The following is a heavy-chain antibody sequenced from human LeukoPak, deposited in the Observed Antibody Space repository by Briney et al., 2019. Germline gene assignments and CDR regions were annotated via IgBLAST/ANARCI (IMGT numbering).Heavy chain of an antibody. Sequence: GGSLRLSCAASGFTFSSFGMHWVRQAPGKGLEWVAVISYDGSNKYYADSVKGRFTISRDNSKNTLYMQMNSLRAEDTAVYYCAREEEGFTYYDILTGSLSPKPIDYWGQGTLVTVSS. CDR3: AREEEGFTYYDILTGSLSPKPIDY. J-gene: IGHJ4*02. V-gene: IGHV3-30*03. CDR2: ISYDGSNK. CDR1: GFTFSSFG. D-gene: IGHD3-9*01.